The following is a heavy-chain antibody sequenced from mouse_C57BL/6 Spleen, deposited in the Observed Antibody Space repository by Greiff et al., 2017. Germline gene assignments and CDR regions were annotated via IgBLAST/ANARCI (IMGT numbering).Heavy chain of an antibody. J-gene: IGHJ4*01. Sequence: EVKLVESGGGLVQPGGSLKLSCAASGFTFSDYGMAWVRQAPRKGPEWVAFISNLAYSIYYADTVTGRFTISRENAKNTLYLEMSSLRSEDTAMYYCARRGTGTNYYAMDYWGQGTSVTVSS. D-gene: IGHD4-1*01. CDR1: GFTFSDYG. CDR3: ARRGTGTNYYAMDY. CDR2: ISNLAYSI. V-gene: IGHV5-15*01.